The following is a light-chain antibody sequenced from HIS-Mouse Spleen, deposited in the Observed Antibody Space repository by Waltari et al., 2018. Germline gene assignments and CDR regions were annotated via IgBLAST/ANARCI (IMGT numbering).Light chain of an antibody. CDR3: QQLNSYPQT. CDR2: AAS. CDR1: QGISSY. Sequence: DIQLTQSPSFLSASVGDRVTITCRASQGISSYLACYQQKPGKAPKLLIYAASTLQSGVPSRFSGSGSGTEFTLTISSLQPEDFATYYCQQLNSYPQTFGQGTKVESK. V-gene: IGKV1-9*01. J-gene: IGKJ1*01.